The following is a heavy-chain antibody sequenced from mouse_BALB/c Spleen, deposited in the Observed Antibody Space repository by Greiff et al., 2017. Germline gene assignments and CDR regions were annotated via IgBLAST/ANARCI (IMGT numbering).Heavy chain of an antibody. D-gene: IGHD1-1*01. CDR3: AKRDYYGYFDY. CDR1: GYTFTSYT. Sequence: QVQLKESAAELARPGASVKMSCKASGYTFTSYTMHWVKQRPGQGLEWIGYINPSSGYTEYNQKFKDKTTLTADKSSSTAYMQLSSLTSEDSAVYYCAKRDYYGYFDYWGQGTTLTVSS. J-gene: IGHJ2*01. CDR2: INPSSGYT. V-gene: IGHV1-4*02.